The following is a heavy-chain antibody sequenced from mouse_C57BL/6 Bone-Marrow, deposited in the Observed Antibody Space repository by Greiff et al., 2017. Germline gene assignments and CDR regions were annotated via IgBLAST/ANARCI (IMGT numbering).Heavy chain of an antibody. CDR3: ARRETGIAMDY. CDR2: IYPGDGDT. Sequence: QVQLQQSGPELVKPGASVKISCTASGYAFSSSWMNWVKQRPGKGLEWIGRIYPGDGDTNYNGKFKGKATLTADKSSSTAYMQLSSLTSEDSAVYFCARRETGIAMDYWGQGTSVTVSS. D-gene: IGHD4-1*01. CDR1: GYAFSSSW. V-gene: IGHV1-82*01. J-gene: IGHJ4*01.